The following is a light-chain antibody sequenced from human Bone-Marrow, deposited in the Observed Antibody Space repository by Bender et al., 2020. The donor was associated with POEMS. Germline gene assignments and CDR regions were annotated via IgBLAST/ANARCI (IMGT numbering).Light chain of an antibody. Sequence: QAVVPQDPSLTVPPGGTVPPTCASSTAAVTSGHSPFWSQQKPGQAPTTLIYDTNNKEAWTPARFSGTLLGGKAALTLSGAQPEDEADYYCLLSYSSVSWVFGGGTKLTVL. V-gene: IGLV7-46*01. CDR1: TAAVTSGHS. CDR3: LLSYSSVSWV. CDR2: DTN. J-gene: IGLJ3*02.